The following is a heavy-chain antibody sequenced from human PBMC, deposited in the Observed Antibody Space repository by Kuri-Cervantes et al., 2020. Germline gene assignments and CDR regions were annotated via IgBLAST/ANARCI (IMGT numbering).Heavy chain of an antibody. CDR1: GGTFSSYA. CDR2: IIPIFGTA. Sequence: SVKVSCKASGGTFSSYAISWVRQAPGQGLEWMGGIIPIFGTANYAQKFQERVTITRDMSTSTAYMELSSLRSEDTAVYYCATWEVGATPFDYWGQGTLVTVSS. D-gene: IGHD1-26*01. V-gene: IGHV1-69*05. J-gene: IGHJ4*02. CDR3: ATWEVGATPFDY.